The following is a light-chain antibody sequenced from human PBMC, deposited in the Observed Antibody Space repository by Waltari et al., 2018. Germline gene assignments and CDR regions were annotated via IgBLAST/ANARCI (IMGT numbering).Light chain of an antibody. J-gene: IGKJ2*01. CDR1: QSISIY. V-gene: IGKV1-39*01. Sequence: DIQMTQSPSSLSASIGDRVTITCRASQSISIYLNWYQQKPGKAPKHLIHAASNLQSGVPSRVSGSGSGTDFTLTISSLQPEDFATYYCQQSYSTPPYTFGQGTKLEIK. CDR2: AAS. CDR3: QQSYSTPPYT.